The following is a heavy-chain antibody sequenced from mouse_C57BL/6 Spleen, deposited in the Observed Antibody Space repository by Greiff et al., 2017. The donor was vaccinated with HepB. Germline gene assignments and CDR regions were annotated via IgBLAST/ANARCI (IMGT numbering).Heavy chain of an antibody. CDR3: ALRAIYYDYDGFAY. J-gene: IGHJ3*01. Sequence: VQLQQSGPELVKPGASVKISCKASGYTFTDYYMNWVKQSHGKSLEWIGDINPNNGGTSYNQKFKGKATLTVDKSSSTAYMELHSLTSEDSAVYYCALRAIYYDYDGFAYWGQGTLVTVSA. CDR2: INPNNGGT. V-gene: IGHV1-26*01. D-gene: IGHD2-4*01. CDR1: GYTFTDYY.